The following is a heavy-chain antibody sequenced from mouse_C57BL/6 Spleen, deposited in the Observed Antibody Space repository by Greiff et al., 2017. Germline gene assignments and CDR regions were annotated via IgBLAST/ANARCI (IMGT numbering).Heavy chain of an antibody. Sequence: VQLQQPGAELVMPGASVKLSCKASGYTFTSYWMHWVKQRPGQGLEWIGEIDPSDSYTNYNQKFKGKSTLTVDKSSSTAYMQLSSLTSEDSAVYYCARRTYYSNYGGYFDVWGTGTTVTVSS. CDR1: GYTFTSYW. D-gene: IGHD2-5*01. CDR3: ARRTYYSNYGGYFDV. J-gene: IGHJ1*03. CDR2: IDPSDSYT. V-gene: IGHV1-69*01.